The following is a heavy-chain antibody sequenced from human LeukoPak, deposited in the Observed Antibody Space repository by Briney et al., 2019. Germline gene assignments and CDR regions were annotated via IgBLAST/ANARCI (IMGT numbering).Heavy chain of an antibody. V-gene: IGHV3-23*01. D-gene: IGHD3-3*01. J-gene: IGHJ4*02. CDR1: GFTFSSYA. CDR3: AKIGFWSGYYTGICRQNPALEPIHLYYFDY. Sequence: GGSLRLSCAASGFTFSSYAMSWVRQAPGKGLEWVSAISGSGGSTYYADSVKGRFTISRDNSKNTLYLQMNSLRAEDTAVYYCAKIGFWSGYYTGICRQNPALEPIHLYYFDYWGQGTLVTVSA. CDR2: ISGSGGST.